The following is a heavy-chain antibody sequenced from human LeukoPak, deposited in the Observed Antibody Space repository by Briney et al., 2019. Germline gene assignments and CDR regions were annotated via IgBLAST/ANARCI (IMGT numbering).Heavy chain of an antibody. J-gene: IGHJ4*02. V-gene: IGHV1-2*06. Sequence: GASVKVSCKASGYTFTDYYMHWVRQAPGQGLEWMGRINPNSGGTNYAQKFQGRVTMTRETSISTAYMELSRLRSDDAAVYYCARFWGSADFDYWGQGTLVTVSS. CDR3: ARFWGSADFDY. CDR1: GYTFTDYY. CDR2: INPNSGGT. D-gene: IGHD7-27*01.